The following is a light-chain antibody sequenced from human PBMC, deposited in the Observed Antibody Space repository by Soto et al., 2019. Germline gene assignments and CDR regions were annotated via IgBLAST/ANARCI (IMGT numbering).Light chain of an antibody. CDR2: ADN. CDR1: TSNIGSNI. CDR3: AAGDDRLRGHGE. V-gene: IGLV1-44*01. J-gene: IGLJ3*02. Sequence: QLVLSQPPSASGTPGQRVTISCSGRTSNIGSNIVSWYQQLPGTAPKLVIFADNQRPSGFPDRFSGFKSGTSASLAINGLQSEDAADYYCAAGDDRLRGHGEFGGVTKLTVL.